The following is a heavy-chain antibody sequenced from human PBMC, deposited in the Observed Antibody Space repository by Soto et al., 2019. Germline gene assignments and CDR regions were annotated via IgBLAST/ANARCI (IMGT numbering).Heavy chain of an antibody. J-gene: IGHJ5*02. V-gene: IGHV4-39*01. CDR3: ARFYVRVGSCSSGWFDP. CDR1: GGSISSSSYY. D-gene: IGHD2-15*01. Sequence: PSETLSLTCTVSGGSISSSSYYWGWIRQPPGKGLEWIGSIYYSGSTYYNPSLKSRVTISVDTSKNQFSLKLSSVTAADTAVYYCARFYVRVGSCSSGWFDPWGQGTLVTGSS. CDR2: IYYSGST.